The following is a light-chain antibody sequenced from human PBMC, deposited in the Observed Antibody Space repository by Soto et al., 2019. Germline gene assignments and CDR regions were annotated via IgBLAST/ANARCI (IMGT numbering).Light chain of an antibody. CDR1: QGISSY. CDR2: AAS. J-gene: IGKJ5*01. V-gene: IGKV1-9*01. CDR3: QHNGRS. Sequence: DIQLTQSPSFLSASVGDRVTITCRASQGISSYLAWYQQKPGKAPKLLIYAASTLQSGVPSRFSGSGSGTDFTLIINRLDPEDSAVYYCQHNGRSFGQGTRLEIK.